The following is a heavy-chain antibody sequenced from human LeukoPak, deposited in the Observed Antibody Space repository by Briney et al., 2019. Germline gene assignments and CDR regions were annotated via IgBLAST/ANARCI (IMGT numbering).Heavy chain of an antibody. J-gene: IGHJ4*02. D-gene: IGHD5-18*01. CDR3: ARDRDSYGYLGQDFDY. CDR2: ISSSSSYI. CDR1: GFTFSNAW. Sequence: PGGSLRLSCAASGFTFSNAWMSWVRQAPGKGLEWVSSISSSSSYIYYADSVKGRFTISRDNAKNSLYLQMNSLRAEDTAVYYCARDRDSYGYLGQDFDYWGQGTLVTVSS. V-gene: IGHV3-21*01.